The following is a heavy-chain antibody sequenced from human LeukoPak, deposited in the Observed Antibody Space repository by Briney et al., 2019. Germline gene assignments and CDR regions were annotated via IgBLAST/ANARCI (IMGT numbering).Heavy chain of an antibody. CDR2: INGDGRNI. CDR1: GFTFSSYW. D-gene: IGHD6-13*01. CDR3: AKDIAAAGTGWYFDL. V-gene: IGHV3-74*01. J-gene: IGHJ2*01. Sequence: PGGSLRLSCVASGFTFSSYWMHWVRQDPRKGLVWVSRINGDGRNINYADSVRGRFTISRDNAKNTLYLQMSSLRAEDTALYYCAKDIAAAGTGWYFDLWGRGTLVTVSS.